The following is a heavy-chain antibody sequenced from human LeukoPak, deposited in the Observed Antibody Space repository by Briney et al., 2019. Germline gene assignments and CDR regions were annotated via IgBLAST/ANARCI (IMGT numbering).Heavy chain of an antibody. CDR2: IYHSGST. CDR3: ARSVRAAAGSWFDP. CDR1: GGSISSDGYS. J-gene: IGHJ5*02. V-gene: IGHV4-30-2*06. Sequence: PSETLSLTCAVSGGSISSDGYSWSWIWQSPGRGLEWIGYIYHSGSTHYNPSLRSRATISVDRSKSQFSLNLSSVTAADTAVYYCARSVRAAAGSWFDPWGQGTLVTVSS. D-gene: IGHD6-13*01.